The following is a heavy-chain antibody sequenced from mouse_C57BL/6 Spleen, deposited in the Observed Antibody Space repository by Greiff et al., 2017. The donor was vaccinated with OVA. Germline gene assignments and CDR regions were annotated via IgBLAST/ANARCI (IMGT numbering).Heavy chain of an antibody. Sequence: EVQRVESGPGMVKPSQSLSLTCTVTGYSITSGYDWHWIRHFPGNKLAWMGYISYSGSTNYNPSLKSRISITHDTSKNHFFLKLNSVTTEDTATYYCAREGGYSGFAYWGQGTLVTVSA. CDR1: GYSITSGYD. D-gene: IGHD2-3*01. CDR3: AREGGYSGFAY. V-gene: IGHV3-1*01. CDR2: ISYSGST. J-gene: IGHJ3*01.